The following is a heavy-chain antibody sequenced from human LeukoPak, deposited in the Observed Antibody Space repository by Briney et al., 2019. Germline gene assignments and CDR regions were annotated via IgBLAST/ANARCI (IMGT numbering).Heavy chain of an antibody. Sequence: GGSLRLSCAASGFTFSSYAMSWVRQAPGKGLEWVSAISGSGGSTYYADSVKGRFTISRDNSKNTLYLQMNSLRAEDTAVYYCARVYLASKYYYDSSGYYEASFDIWGQGTMVTVSS. D-gene: IGHD3-22*01. CDR2: ISGSGGST. CDR3: ARVYLASKYYYDSSGYYEASFDI. CDR1: GFTFSSYA. J-gene: IGHJ3*02. V-gene: IGHV3-23*01.